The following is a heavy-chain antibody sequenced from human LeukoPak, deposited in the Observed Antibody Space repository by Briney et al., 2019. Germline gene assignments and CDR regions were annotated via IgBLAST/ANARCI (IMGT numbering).Heavy chain of an antibody. CDR2: MNPNSGNT. CDR1: GYTFTSYD. CDR3: ARVGSSSSYYYYMDV. Sequence: ASVKVCCKASGYTFTSYDINWVRQATGQGREWMGWMNPNSGNTGYAQKFQGRVTITRNTSISTAYMELSSLRSEDTAVYYCARVGSSSSYYYYMDVWGKGTTVTVSS. V-gene: IGHV1-8*03. D-gene: IGHD2-2*01. J-gene: IGHJ6*03.